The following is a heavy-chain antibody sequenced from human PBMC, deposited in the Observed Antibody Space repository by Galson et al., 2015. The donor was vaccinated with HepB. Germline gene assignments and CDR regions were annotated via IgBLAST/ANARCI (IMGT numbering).Heavy chain of an antibody. V-gene: IGHV3-30*18. CDR3: AKTASTGSYAPGKYFDY. Sequence: SLRLSCAASGFTFSSYGMHWVRQAPGKGLEWVAVISYDGSNKYYADSVKGRFTISRDNSKNTLYLRMNSLRAEDTAVYYCAKTASTGSYAPGKYFDYWGQGTLVTVSS. J-gene: IGHJ4*02. D-gene: IGHD3-16*01. CDR2: ISYDGSNK. CDR1: GFTFSSYG.